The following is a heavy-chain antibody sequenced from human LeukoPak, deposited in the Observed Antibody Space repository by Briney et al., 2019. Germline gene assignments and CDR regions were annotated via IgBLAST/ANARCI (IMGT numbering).Heavy chain of an antibody. J-gene: IGHJ5*02. CDR3: ARRRDDFWSGYYTGLFDP. D-gene: IGHD3-3*01. Sequence: SETLSLTCAVYGGSFSGYYWSWIRQPPGKGLEWIGEINHSGSTNYNPSLKSRFTISVDTSKNQFSLKLSSVPAADTAVYYCARRRDDFWSGYYTGLFDPWGQGTLVTVSS. CDR1: GGSFSGYY. V-gene: IGHV4-34*01. CDR2: INHSGST.